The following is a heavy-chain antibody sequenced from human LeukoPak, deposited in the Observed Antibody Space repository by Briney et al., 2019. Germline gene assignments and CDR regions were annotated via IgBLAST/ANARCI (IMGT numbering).Heavy chain of an antibody. V-gene: IGHV3-74*01. CDR2: INSDGSST. D-gene: IGHD1-26*01. CDR1: GFTFSSYW. Sequence: GGSLRLSCAASGFTFSSYWMHWVRQAPGKGLVWVSRINSDGSSTSYADSVKGRFTIPRDNAKNTLYLQMNSLRAEDTAVYYCARSWVGATDVDYWGQGTLVTVSS. J-gene: IGHJ4*02. CDR3: ARSWVGATDVDY.